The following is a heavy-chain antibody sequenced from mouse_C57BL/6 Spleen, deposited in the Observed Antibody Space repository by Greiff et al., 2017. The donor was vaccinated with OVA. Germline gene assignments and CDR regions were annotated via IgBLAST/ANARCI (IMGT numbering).Heavy chain of an antibody. D-gene: IGHD1-1*01. CDR1: GYTFTDYY. V-gene: IGHV1-19*01. CDR3: ARSGYYGSSAFAY. Sequence: VQLQQSGPVLVKPGASVKMSCKASGYTFTDYYMNWVKQSHGKSLEWIGVINPYNGGTSYNQKFKGKATLTVDKSSSTAYMELNSLTSEDSAVYYCARSGYYGSSAFAYWGQGTLVTVSA. J-gene: IGHJ3*01. CDR2: INPYNGGT.